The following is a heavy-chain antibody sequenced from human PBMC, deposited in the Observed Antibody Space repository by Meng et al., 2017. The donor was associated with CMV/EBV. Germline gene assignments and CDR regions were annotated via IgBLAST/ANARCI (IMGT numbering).Heavy chain of an antibody. Sequence: GSLRLSCSVSGESINNSRSYWCWIRQSPGTGLEWIASIFHTGNTFYNPSLKSRVSVSVEVSKNQFSLKLSSVTAADTAVYYCAREIVVVPAAIDYFDYWGQGTLVTVSS. J-gene: IGHJ4*02. D-gene: IGHD2-2*02. CDR1: GESINNSRSY. CDR3: AREIVVVPAAIDYFDY. V-gene: IGHV4-39*07. CDR2: IFHTGNT.